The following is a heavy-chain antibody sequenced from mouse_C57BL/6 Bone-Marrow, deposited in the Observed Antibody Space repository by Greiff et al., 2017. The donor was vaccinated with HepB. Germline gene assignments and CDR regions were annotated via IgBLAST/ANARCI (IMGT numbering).Heavy chain of an antibody. CDR2: IYPRSGNT. D-gene: IGHD2-5*01. J-gene: IGHJ1*03. Sequence: QVQLQQSGAELARPGASVKLSCKASGYTFTSYGISWVKQRTGQGLEWIGEIYPRSGNTYYNEKFKGKATLTAGKSSSTAYMELRSLTSEDSAVYFCADSKSYWYFDVWGTGTTVTVSS. V-gene: IGHV1-81*01. CDR1: GYTFTSYG. CDR3: ADSKSYWYFDV.